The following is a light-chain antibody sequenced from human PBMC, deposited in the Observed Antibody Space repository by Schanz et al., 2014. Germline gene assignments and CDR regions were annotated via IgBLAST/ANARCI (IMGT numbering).Light chain of an antibody. V-gene: IGKV3-15*01. CDR2: GAS. CDR3: QQRSSWPLT. CDR1: QSVSSN. J-gene: IGKJ4*01. Sequence: EIVMTQSPATLSVSPGERATLSCRASQSVSSNLAWYQQKPGQAPRLLIYGASTRATGIPARFSGSGSGTDFTLTISSLEPEDFAVYYCQQRSSWPLTFGGGTKVEIQ.